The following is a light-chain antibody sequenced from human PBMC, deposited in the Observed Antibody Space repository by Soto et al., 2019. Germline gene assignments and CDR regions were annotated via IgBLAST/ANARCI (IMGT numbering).Light chain of an antibody. CDR2: KAS. V-gene: IGKV1-5*03. Sequence: DIQMTQSPSTLSASVGDRVTITCRASQTVNTWLAWYQQRPVRAPKLLIYKASTLESGVPSRFSGSGSGTEFTRTITSLPPDDFATYYCQQYKSYPYTFGQGTKLEIK. CDR1: QTVNTW. J-gene: IGKJ2*01. CDR3: QQYKSYPYT.